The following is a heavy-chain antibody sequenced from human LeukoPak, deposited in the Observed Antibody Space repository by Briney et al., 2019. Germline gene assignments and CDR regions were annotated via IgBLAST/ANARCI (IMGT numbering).Heavy chain of an antibody. CDR3: AREEETGETDY. CDR2: IYYSGST. D-gene: IGHD7-27*01. Sequence: SETLSLTCTVPGGSISSGGYYWSWIRQHPGKGLEWIGYIYYSGSTYYNPSLKSRVTISVDTSKNQFPLKLSSVTAADTAVYYCAREEETGETDYWGQGTLVTVSS. CDR1: GGSISSGGYY. J-gene: IGHJ4*02. V-gene: IGHV4-31*03.